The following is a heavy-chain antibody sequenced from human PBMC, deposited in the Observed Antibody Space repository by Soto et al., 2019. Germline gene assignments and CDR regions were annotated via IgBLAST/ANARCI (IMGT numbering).Heavy chain of an antibody. CDR1: GGSISSSNW. CDR2: SYHSGTT. J-gene: IGHJ4*02. CDR3: AIPATSDFDY. Sequence: QVQLQDSGPGLVKPSGTLSVTCAVSGGSISSSNWWTWVRQPPGKGLEWIGESYHSGTTNYNPSLKSRVVISGDRSRNHLSLTLSSVTAADTAVYYCAIPATSDFDYWGQGILVTVSS. D-gene: IGHD4-4*01. V-gene: IGHV4-4*02.